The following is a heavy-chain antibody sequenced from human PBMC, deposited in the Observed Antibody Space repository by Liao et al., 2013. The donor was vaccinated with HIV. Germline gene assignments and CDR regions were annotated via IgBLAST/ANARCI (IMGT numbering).Heavy chain of an antibody. CDR3: ARDPNFWSGPGY. Sequence: QVLLQESGPGLVKPSETLSLTCTVSGDSISTYYWSWIRQPPGKGLEWIGYIYHTGSTNYNPSLRSRVTISVDTSKNQFALTLNSVSAADTAVYYCARDPNFWSGPGYWGQGTLVTVSS. CDR2: IYHTGST. CDR1: GDSISTYY. V-gene: IGHV4-59*01. D-gene: IGHD3-3*01. J-gene: IGHJ4*02.